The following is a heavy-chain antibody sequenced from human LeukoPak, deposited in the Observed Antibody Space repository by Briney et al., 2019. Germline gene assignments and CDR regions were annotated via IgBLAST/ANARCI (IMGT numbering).Heavy chain of an antibody. Sequence: SVKVSCKASGFTFTSSAMQWVRQARGQRLEWIGWIVVGRGNTNYAQKFQERVTITRDMSTSTAYMELGSLRSEDTAVYYCAAVLDDSSGYYSFLGYWGQGTLVTVSS. J-gene: IGHJ4*02. CDR2: IVVGRGNT. V-gene: IGHV1-58*02. CDR3: AAVLDDSSGYYSFLGY. CDR1: GFTFTSSA. D-gene: IGHD3-22*01.